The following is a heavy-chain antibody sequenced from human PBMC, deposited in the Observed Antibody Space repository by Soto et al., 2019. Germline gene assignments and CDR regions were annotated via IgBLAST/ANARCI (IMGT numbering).Heavy chain of an antibody. V-gene: IGHV5-10-1*01. Sequence: PGESLKISCNGSGYSFTIYWISWVRQMPGKGLEWMGRIDPSDSYTNYSPSFQGHVTISADKSISTAYLQWSSLKASDTAMYYCARVDIAAAGYYYGMDVWGQGTAVTVSS. CDR3: ARVDIAAAGYYYGMDV. J-gene: IGHJ6*02. CDR2: IDPSDSYT. CDR1: GYSFTIYW. D-gene: IGHD6-13*01.